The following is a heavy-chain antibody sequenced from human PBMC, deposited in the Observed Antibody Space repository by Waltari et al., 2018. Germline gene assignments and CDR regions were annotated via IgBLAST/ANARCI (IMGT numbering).Heavy chain of an antibody. CDR2: ISAYNGNT. CDR1: GYTFTSYG. D-gene: IGHD2-2*02. Sequence: QVQLVQSGAEVKKPGASVKVYCKASGYTFTSYGISWVQKAPGQGLGWMGWISAYNGNTNYAQKLQGRVTMTTDTSTSTAYMELRSLRSDDTAVYYCARDWGYCSSTSCYTSRELDYWGQGTLVTVSS. J-gene: IGHJ4*02. CDR3: ARDWGYCSSTSCYTSRELDY. V-gene: IGHV1-18*01.